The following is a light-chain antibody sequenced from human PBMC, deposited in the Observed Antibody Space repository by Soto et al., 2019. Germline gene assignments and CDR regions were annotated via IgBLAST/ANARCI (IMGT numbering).Light chain of an antibody. CDR2: GAS. V-gene: IGKV3-20*01. Sequence: IVLTQSPVTLSLSPGERATLSCRASQRISSSYLAWYQQKPGQAPRLLIYGASSRATGIPDRFSGSGSGTDFTLTISRLEPEDFAVYYCQQYGSSPLTFGGGTKVDIK. CDR3: QQYGSSPLT. J-gene: IGKJ4*01. CDR1: QRISSSY.